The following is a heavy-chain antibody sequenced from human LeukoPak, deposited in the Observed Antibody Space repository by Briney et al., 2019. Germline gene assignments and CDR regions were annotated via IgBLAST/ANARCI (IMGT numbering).Heavy chain of an antibody. V-gene: IGHV4-59*01. Sequence: SETLSLTCTVSGGSISSYYWIWIRQPPGKGLEWIGYIYYSGSTNYNPSLKSRVTISVGTSKNQFSLKLSSVTAADTAVYYCARGYYDSSAYYYDYWGQGTLVTVSS. D-gene: IGHD3-22*01. CDR1: GGSISSYY. J-gene: IGHJ4*02. CDR2: IYYSGST. CDR3: ARGYYDSSAYYYDY.